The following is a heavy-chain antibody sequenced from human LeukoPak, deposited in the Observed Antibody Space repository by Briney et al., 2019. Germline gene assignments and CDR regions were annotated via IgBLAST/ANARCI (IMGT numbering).Heavy chain of an antibody. CDR2: IKQDGSEE. V-gene: IGHV3-7*01. CDR1: GFTFSSYW. Sequence: PGGSLRLSCAGSGFTFSSYWMTWVRQAPGKGLEWVANIKQDGSEENYVDSVRGRFTISRDNAKNSLYLQMNSLRAEDTAVYYCARELARSFQVMGYWGQGTLVSISS. J-gene: IGHJ4*02. D-gene: IGHD3-16*01. CDR3: ARELARSFQVMGY.